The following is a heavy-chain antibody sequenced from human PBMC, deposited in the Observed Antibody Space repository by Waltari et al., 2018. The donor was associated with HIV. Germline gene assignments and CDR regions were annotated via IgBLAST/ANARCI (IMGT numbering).Heavy chain of an antibody. CDR3: AKGGDYDS. D-gene: IGHD4-17*01. CDR1: GFSFSSSS. CDR2: ISGSDGST. J-gene: IGHJ4*02. Sequence: EVQLLESGGALVQPGGSLRLSCVASGFSFSSSSMSWVRQAPGKGLEWGSAISGSDGSTYYGDSVKGRFTISKENSKNTLYRQMSSLRAEDTAIYYCAKGGDYDSWGQGTLVTVSS. V-gene: IGHV3-23*01.